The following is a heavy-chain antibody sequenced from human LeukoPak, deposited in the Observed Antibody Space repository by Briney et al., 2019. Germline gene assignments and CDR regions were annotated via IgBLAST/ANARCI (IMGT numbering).Heavy chain of an antibody. D-gene: IGHD6-19*01. V-gene: IGHV1-2*02. J-gene: IGHJ3*02. CDR3: ATPRPPYSSGWYAFDENALDI. Sequence: ASVKVSCKASGYTFTGYYMHWVRQAPGQRLEWMGWINPNGADTNYAQKFQGRVTMTRDTSISTAYMELSRLRSDDTAVYYCATPRPPYSSGWYAFDENALDIWGQGTMVTVSS. CDR1: GYTFTGYY. CDR2: INPNGADT.